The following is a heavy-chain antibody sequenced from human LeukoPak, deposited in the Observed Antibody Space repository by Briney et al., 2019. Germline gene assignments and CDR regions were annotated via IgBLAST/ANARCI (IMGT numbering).Heavy chain of an antibody. Sequence: PSETLSLTCAVYGGSFSGYYWSWIRQPPGKGLEWIGEINHSGSTNYNPSLKSRVTISVDTSKNQFSLKLSSVTAADTAVYYCARALRYSSNDTTYRLDYWGQGTLVTVSS. CDR3: ARALRYSSNDTTYRLDY. CDR2: INHSGST. V-gene: IGHV4-34*01. D-gene: IGHD6-13*01. J-gene: IGHJ4*02. CDR1: GGSFSGYY.